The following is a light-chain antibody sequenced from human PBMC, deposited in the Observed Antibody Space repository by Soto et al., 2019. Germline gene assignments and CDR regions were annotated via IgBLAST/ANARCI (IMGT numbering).Light chain of an antibody. CDR3: LVDYNYRRR. J-gene: IGKJ1*01. V-gene: IGKV1-6*01. Sequence: AIDMTHSPSSLSAYVWDIVTITCQAIQDIINHLNLYHQKPGKAHRLLIYDASNLETGVQSRLSGSGSGTDFTLNISILQSEDFATYYCLVDYNYRRRFAQGSMVDVK. CDR2: DAS. CDR1: QDIINH.